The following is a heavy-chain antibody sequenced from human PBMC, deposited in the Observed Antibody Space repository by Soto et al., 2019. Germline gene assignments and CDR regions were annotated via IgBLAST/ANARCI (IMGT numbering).Heavy chain of an antibody. D-gene: IGHD3-16*01. J-gene: IGHJ6*02. Sequence: PSETLSLTCTVSGGSTSSYYWSWIRQPPGKGLEWIGYIYYSGSTNYNPSLKSRVTISVDTSKNQFSLKLSSVTAADTAVYYCARWGGTPDYYYYGMDVWGQGTTVTVSS. CDR3: ARWGGTPDYYYYGMDV. CDR2: IYYSGST. V-gene: IGHV4-59*01. CDR1: GGSTSSYY.